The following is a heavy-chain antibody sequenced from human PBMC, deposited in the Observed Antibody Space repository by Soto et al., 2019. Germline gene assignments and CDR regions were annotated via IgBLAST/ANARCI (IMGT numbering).Heavy chain of an antibody. D-gene: IGHD2-15*01. Sequence: EVQLVESGGGLVQPGGSLRLSCAASGFTFSGYWMHWVRQAPGKGLVWVSRINTDGSSTSNADSVKGRFTISRDNAKNRLFLQLNSLRVEDTAVYYCAKTGGGGAYFDYWGRGTL. CDR3: AKTGGGGAYFDY. V-gene: IGHV3-74*01. J-gene: IGHJ4*02. CDR2: INTDGSST. CDR1: GFTFSGYW.